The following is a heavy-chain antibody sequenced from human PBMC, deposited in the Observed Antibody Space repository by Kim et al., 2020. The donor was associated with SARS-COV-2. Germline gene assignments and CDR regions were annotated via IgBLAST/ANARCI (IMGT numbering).Heavy chain of an antibody. CDR1: GGSISSYS. J-gene: IGHJ6*02. CDR3: ARGSSSGSYYIMKDYYYYYSMGD. Sequence: SETLSLTCTVSGGSISSYSWSWIRQPPGKGLEWIGFIYYSGSTNYNPSLRSRVTISVDTSKNQFSLKLSSVTAAETAGYYCARGSSSGSYYIMKDYYYYYSMGDWGQETTVTVS. V-gene: IGHV4-59*01. D-gene: IGHD3-10*01. CDR2: IYYSGST.